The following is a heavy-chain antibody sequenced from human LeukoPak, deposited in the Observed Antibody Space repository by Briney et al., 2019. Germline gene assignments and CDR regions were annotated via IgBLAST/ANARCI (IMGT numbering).Heavy chain of an antibody. V-gene: IGHV4-34*01. Sequence: PSETLSLTCAVYGGSFSGYCWSWIRQPPGKGLEWIGEINHSGSTNYNPSLKSRVTISVDTSKNQFSLKLSSVTAADTAVYYCATSFSGSYYNWFDPWGQGTLVTVSS. CDR3: ATSFSGSYYNWFDP. CDR2: INHSGST. CDR1: GGSFSGYC. J-gene: IGHJ5*02. D-gene: IGHD1-26*01.